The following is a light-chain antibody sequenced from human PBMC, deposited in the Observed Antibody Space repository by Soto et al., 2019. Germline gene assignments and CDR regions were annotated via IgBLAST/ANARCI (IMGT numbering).Light chain of an antibody. J-gene: IGLJ3*02. CDR2: DDD. CDR1: SGNIANNY. Sequence: NFMLTQPHSVSESPGKTVTISCTRSSGNIANNYVQWYQQRPGSSPTTVIYDDDQRPSGVPDRFSGFIDRSSNSASLTISGLTTGDEADSYCLSYDGSRQGVFGGGTKLTVL. V-gene: IGLV6-57*01. CDR3: LSYDGSRQGV.